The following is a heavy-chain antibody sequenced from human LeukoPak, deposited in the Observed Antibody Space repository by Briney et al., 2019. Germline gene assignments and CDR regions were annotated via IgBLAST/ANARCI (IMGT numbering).Heavy chain of an antibody. CDR3: ARVRDGYNDAYDI. CDR1: GYTFTNYY. J-gene: IGHJ3*02. CDR2: INPSGGNT. Sequence: ASVKVSCKASGYTFTNYYMHWVRQAPGQGLEWMGIINPSGGNTNYAQNFQGRVTMTRDTSTSTVYMELSSLRSEDTAVYYCARVRDGYNDAYDIWGQGTMVTVPP. D-gene: IGHD5-24*01. V-gene: IGHV1-46*01.